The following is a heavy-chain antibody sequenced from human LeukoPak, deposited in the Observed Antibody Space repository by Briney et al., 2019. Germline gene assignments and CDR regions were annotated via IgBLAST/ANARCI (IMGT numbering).Heavy chain of an antibody. CDR1: GFTFSSYA. Sequence: PGGSLRLSCAASGFTFSSYAMSWVRQAPGKGLEWVSAISGSGGSTYYADSVKGRFTISRDNSKNTLYLQMNSLRAEDTAVYYCAKDGGYSYGFSADYWGQGTLVTVSS. D-gene: IGHD5-18*01. J-gene: IGHJ4*02. CDR2: ISGSGGST. CDR3: AKDGGYSYGFSADY. V-gene: IGHV3-23*01.